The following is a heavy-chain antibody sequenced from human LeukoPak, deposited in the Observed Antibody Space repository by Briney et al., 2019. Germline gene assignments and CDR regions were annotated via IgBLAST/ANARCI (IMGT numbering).Heavy chain of an antibody. J-gene: IGHJ4*02. D-gene: IGHD2-15*01. Sequence: PGGSLRLSCTASGFTFSSYGMNWVRQAPGKGLEWVSYIDSSGSIIYYADSVKGRFNISRDNAKNSLYLQLNSLRAEDTAVYFCARGRNTSAFAFLDYWGPGTLVTISS. CDR1: GFTFSSYG. CDR2: IDSSGSII. CDR3: ARGRNTSAFAFLDY. V-gene: IGHV3-48*03.